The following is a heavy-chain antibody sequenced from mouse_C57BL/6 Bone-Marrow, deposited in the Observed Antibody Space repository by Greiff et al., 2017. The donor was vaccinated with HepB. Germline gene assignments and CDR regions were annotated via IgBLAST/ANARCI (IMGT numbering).Heavy chain of an antibody. CDR1: GYSFTGYY. CDR2: INPSTGGT. Sequence: EVQLQQSGPELVKPGASVKISCKASGYSFTGYYLNWVKQSPEKSLEWIGEINPSTGGTTYNQKCKAKATLTVDKSSSTAYMQLKSLTSEDSAVYYCARYPSSYWYFDVWGTGTTVTVSS. D-gene: IGHD2-10*02. V-gene: IGHV1-42*01. CDR3: ARYPSSYWYFDV. J-gene: IGHJ1*03.